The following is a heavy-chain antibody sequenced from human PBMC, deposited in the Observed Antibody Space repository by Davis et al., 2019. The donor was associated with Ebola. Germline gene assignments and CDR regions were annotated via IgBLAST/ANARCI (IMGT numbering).Heavy chain of an antibody. Sequence: PGGSLRLSCAASAFTFSSYWMSWVRQAPGKGLEWVANIKHDASEKYYVDSVKGRFTISRDNSKNTLYLQMNSLRAEDTAVYYCARDAYFGVVRVYYYYYMDVWGKGTTVTVSS. J-gene: IGHJ6*03. V-gene: IGHV3-7*01. D-gene: IGHD3-3*01. CDR1: AFTFSSYW. CDR2: IKHDASEK. CDR3: ARDAYFGVVRVYYYYYMDV.